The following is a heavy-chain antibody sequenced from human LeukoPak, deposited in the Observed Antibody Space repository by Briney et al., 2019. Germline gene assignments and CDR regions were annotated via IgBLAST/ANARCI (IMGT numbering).Heavy chain of an antibody. CDR1: GFTFSDFA. CDR2: MSASGSHT. D-gene: IGHD1/OR15-1a*01. J-gene: IGHJ4*02. Sequence: PGGSLRLSCAASGFTFSDFAMSWVRQAPGKGLEWVSGMSASGSHTHSADFVKGRFTISRDNFKNTLYLQMNGLRVEDTAVYYCPKVRSGNNYYFDYWGQGTLVTVSS. V-gene: IGHV3-23*01. CDR3: PKVRSGNNYYFDY.